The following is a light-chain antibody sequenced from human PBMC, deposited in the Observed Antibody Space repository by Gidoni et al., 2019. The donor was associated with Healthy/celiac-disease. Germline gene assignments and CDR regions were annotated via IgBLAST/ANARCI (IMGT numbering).Light chain of an antibody. Sequence: DIVLTQYPGTLSLSPGERATLSCKASQSVSRNYLVWYQQPPGQAPRLLIFGASSRATGIPDRFSGSGSGTDFTLTISRLEPEDFAVYYCQQYGSSPYTFGQGTKLEIK. CDR1: QSVSRNY. V-gene: IGKV3-20*01. CDR2: GAS. CDR3: QQYGSSPYT. J-gene: IGKJ2*01.